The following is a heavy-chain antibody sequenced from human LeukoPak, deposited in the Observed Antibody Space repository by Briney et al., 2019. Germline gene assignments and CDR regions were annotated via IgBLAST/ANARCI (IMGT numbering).Heavy chain of an antibody. Sequence: PGGSLRLSCAVSGFTFSSYGMHWVRQAPGKGLEWVAVIWYDGSNKYCADSVKGRFTISRDNSKNTLYLQMNSLRAEDTAVYYCARDPTYDSSGYYYVDYYYGMDVWGQGTTVTVSS. CDR3: ARDPTYDSSGYYYVDYYYGMDV. D-gene: IGHD3-22*01. V-gene: IGHV3-33*01. CDR2: IWYDGSNK. CDR1: GFTFSSYG. J-gene: IGHJ6*02.